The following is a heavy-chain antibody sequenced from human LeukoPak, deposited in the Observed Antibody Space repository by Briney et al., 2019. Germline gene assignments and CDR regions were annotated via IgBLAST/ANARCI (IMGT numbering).Heavy chain of an antibody. CDR2: MNPNSGNT. CDR1: GYTFTSYD. D-gene: IGHD7-27*01. V-gene: IGHV1-8*01. J-gene: IGHJ3*02. CDR3: ARGNLWVENAFDI. Sequence: ASVKVSCKASGYTFTSYDINWVRQATGQGLEWMGWMNPNSGNTGYAQKFQGRVTMTRNTSISTAYMELSSPRSEDTAVYYCARGNLWVENAFDIWGQGTMVTVSS.